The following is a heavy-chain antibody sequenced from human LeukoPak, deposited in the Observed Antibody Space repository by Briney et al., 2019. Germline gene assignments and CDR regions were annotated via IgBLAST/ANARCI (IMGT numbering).Heavy chain of an antibody. CDR1: GGSFSGYY. CDR2: INHSGST. V-gene: IGHV4-34*01. D-gene: IGHD6-13*01. Sequence: SETLSLTCAVYGGSFSGYYWSWIRQPPGKGLEWIGEINHSGSTNYNPSLKSRVTIFGDTSKNQFSLRLSSVTTADTAVYYCVRPVMSSFLRIAFDIWGQGTVVTVSS. CDR3: VRPVMSSFLRIAFDI. J-gene: IGHJ3*02.